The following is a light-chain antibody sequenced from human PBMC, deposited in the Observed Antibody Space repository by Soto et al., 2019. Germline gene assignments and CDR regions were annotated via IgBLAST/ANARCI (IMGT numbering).Light chain of an antibody. CDR1: QSVSSS. J-gene: IGKJ5*01. CDR2: DTS. Sequence: EIVLTQSPATLSLSQGEGATLSCRASQSVSSSLSWYQQKPGQAPRLLISDTSNRATGIPARFSGSGSGTDFTLTISSLEPEDFAVYYCQQRSNWRITFGQGTRLEIK. CDR3: QQRSNWRIT. V-gene: IGKV3-11*01.